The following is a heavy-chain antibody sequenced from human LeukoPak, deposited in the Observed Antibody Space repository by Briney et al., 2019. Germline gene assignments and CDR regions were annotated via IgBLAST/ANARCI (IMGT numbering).Heavy chain of an antibody. CDR2: ISAYNGNT. D-gene: IGHD5-18*01. Sequence: ASVTVSCKASGYTFTSYGISWVRQAPGQGLEWMGWISAYNGNTNYAQKLQGRVTMTTDTSTSTAYMELRSLRSEDTAVYYCARDNGGTAMAYYYYYYMDVWGKGTTVIISS. V-gene: IGHV1-18*01. CDR1: GYTFTSYG. J-gene: IGHJ6*03. CDR3: ARDNGGTAMAYYYYYYMDV.